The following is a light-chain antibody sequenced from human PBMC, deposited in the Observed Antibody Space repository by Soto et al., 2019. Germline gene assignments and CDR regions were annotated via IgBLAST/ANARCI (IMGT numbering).Light chain of an antibody. Sequence: EIVLTQSPGTLSLSPGDSATLSCRASQSVSSTFLAWYQHKPGRPPRLLIHGASSRATGIPDRFTGSGSGTDFTLTISRLEPEDFAVYYCQQYGSSPSCSFGPGTRVDI. J-gene: IGKJ3*01. V-gene: IGKV3-20*01. CDR2: GAS. CDR1: QSVSSTF. CDR3: QQYGSSPSCS.